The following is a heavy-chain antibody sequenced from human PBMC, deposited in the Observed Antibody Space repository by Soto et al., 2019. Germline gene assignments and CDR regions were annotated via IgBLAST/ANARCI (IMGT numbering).Heavy chain of an antibody. CDR2: IYYSGNT. CDR3: ARHGPYTYYLYMGV. J-gene: IGHJ6*03. D-gene: IGHD2-2*02. V-gene: IGHV4-39*01. Sequence: QLQLQESGPGLVEPSETRYLTCTVSGESFSSSRYYWGWIRQPPRKGLEWIGTIYYSGNTYYNPSRNSRGTISVDTSKNQFSLKLSSVTAADTAVYYCARHGPYTYYLYMGVWGKGTTVTVFS. CDR1: GESFSSSRYY.